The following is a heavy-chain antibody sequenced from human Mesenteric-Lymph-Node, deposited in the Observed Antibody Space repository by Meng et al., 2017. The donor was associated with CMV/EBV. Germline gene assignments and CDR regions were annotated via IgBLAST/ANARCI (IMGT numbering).Heavy chain of an antibody. Sequence: GSLRLSCTVSGGSISSSSYYWGWIRQPPGKGLEWIGEINHSGSTNYNPSLKSRVTISVDTSKNQFSLKLSSVTAADTAVYYAAAAARYYWYGMDVWGQGTTVTVSS. CDR2: INHSGST. CDR1: GGSISSSSYY. V-gene: IGHV4-39*07. CDR3: AAAARYYWYGMDV. J-gene: IGHJ6*02. D-gene: IGHD6-13*01.